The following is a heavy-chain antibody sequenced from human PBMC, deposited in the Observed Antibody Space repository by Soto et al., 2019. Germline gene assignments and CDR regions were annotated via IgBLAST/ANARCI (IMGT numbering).Heavy chain of an antibody. Sequence: QITLKESGPTLVKPTQTLTLTCTFSGFSLSTSGVGVGWIRQPPGKALEWLALIYWDDDKRYSPSLKSRLTIXKXXSKNQVVLTMTNMDPVDTATYYCAHRGAAAVHFDYWGQGTLVTVSS. V-gene: IGHV2-5*02. CDR3: AHRGAAAVHFDY. CDR1: GFSLSTSGVG. J-gene: IGHJ4*02. D-gene: IGHD6-13*01. CDR2: IYWDDDK.